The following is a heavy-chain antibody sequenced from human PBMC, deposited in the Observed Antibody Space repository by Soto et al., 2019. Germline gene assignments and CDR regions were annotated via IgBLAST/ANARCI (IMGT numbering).Heavy chain of an antibody. D-gene: IGHD3-10*01. Sequence: ASVKVSCKASGYTFTSYAMHWVRQAPGQRLEWMGWINAGNGNTKYSQKFQGRVTITRDTSASTAYMEPSSLRSEDTAVYYCARDSYDYYGSGRYVYYYYMDVWGKGTTVTVSS. CDR1: GYTFTSYA. V-gene: IGHV1-3*01. CDR2: INAGNGNT. J-gene: IGHJ6*03. CDR3: ARDSYDYYGSGRYVYYYYMDV.